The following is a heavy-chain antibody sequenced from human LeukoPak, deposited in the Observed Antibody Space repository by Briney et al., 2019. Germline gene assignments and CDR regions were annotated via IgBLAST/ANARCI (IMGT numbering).Heavy chain of an antibody. J-gene: IGHJ6*03. Sequence: GSLRLSCAASGFSFSTTWMHWVRQVPGKGLVWISRINSDGSSTIYADSVKGRFTISRANSKNTLYLQMNSLRAEDTAVYYCAKEDSLVGLYYYYYYYMDVWGKGTTVTVSS. V-gene: IGHV3-74*01. D-gene: IGHD3-22*01. CDR3: AKEDSLVGLYYYYYYYMDV. CDR2: INSDGSST. CDR1: GFSFSTTW.